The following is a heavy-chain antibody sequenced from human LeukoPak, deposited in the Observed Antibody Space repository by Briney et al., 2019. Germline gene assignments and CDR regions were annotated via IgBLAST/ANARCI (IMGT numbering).Heavy chain of an antibody. D-gene: IGHD6-19*01. CDR2: IYNSGAKI. Sequence: GGSLRLSCAVSGLTFSTYSTTWVRQGPGKGLEWVSSIYNSGAKIFYADSVKGRFTISRDNSKNMLYLQMNSLRVEDTAVYYCAKDVAPDSGWDLDYWGQGTLVTVSS. CDR1: GLTFSTYS. CDR3: AKDVAPDSGWDLDY. V-gene: IGHV3-23*01. J-gene: IGHJ4*02.